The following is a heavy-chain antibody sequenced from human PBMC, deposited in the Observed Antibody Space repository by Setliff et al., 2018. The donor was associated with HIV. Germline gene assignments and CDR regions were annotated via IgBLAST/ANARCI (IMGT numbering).Heavy chain of an antibody. Sequence: GASVKVSCKPSGYSFTNHYMHWVRQAPGQGLEWMGVINPTGGNTNYAQKLQGRVTMTTDTSTSTAYMELRSLRSDDTAVYYCARVVVRGVTFIAEYFQHWGQGTLVTVSS. CDR1: GYSFTNHY. D-gene: IGHD3-10*01. CDR3: ARVVVRGVTFIAEYFQH. J-gene: IGHJ1*01. CDR2: INPTGGNT. V-gene: IGHV1-46*01.